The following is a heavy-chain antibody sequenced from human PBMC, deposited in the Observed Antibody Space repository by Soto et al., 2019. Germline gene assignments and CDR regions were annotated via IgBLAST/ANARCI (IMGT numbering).Heavy chain of an antibody. D-gene: IGHD6-25*01. J-gene: IGHJ3*02. CDR2: INRDGSKK. V-gene: IGHV3-7*05. Sequence: EVQLEESGGDLVQPGGSLRLSCAASGFTLSAYWMTWVRQAPGKGLEWVANINRDGSKKSYLDSVRGRFTISRDNVGNSLYLQMDSLRADDTALYYCARDVCPGSSGLYLDAFDIWGQGTMVTVSS. CDR1: GFTLSAYW. CDR3: ARDVCPGSSGLYLDAFDI.